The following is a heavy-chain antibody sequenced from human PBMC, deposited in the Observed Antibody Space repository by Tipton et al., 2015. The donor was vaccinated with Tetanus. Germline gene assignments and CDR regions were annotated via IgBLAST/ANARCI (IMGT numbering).Heavy chain of an antibody. V-gene: IGHV3-23*01. CDR1: GFTFSSYP. CDR3: AKDHFRDAFDI. D-gene: IGHD3-3*02. CDR2: ISGTGYST. J-gene: IGHJ3*02. Sequence: AVSGFTFSSYPMSWVRQAPGKGLEWVSTISGTGYSTYYVDPAKGRFTISRDNSKNTLYLQMNSLRPEDTAVYYCAKDHFRDAFDIWGQGTMVTVSS.